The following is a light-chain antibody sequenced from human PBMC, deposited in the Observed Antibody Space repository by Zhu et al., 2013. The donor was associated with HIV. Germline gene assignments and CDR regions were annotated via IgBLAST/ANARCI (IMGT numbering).Light chain of an antibody. V-gene: IGKV4-1*01. CDR1: QSLLYSFTNKNY. CDR2: WAS. Sequence: DIVMTQSPDSLAVSLGERATINCKSSQSLLYSFTNKNYLAWFQQKPGQPPKLLIYWASTRESGVPDRFSGSGSGTDFTLTISSLQAEDVAVYYCQQYYLTPPWTFGQGTKVEI. J-gene: IGKJ1*01. CDR3: QQYYLTPPWT.